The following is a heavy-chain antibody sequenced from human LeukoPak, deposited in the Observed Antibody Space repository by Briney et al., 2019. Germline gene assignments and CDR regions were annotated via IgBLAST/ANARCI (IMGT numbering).Heavy chain of an antibody. CDR2: IYTSGST. D-gene: IGHD6-13*01. J-gene: IGHJ3*02. V-gene: IGHV4-4*07. CDR1: GGSISSYY. Sequence: KPSETLSLTCTVSGGSISSYYWSWIRQPAGKGLEWIGRIYTSGSTNYNPSLKSRVTMSVDTSKNQFSLKLSSVTAADTAVYYCARGYSSSWADDAFDIWGQGTMVTVSS. CDR3: ARGYSSSWADDAFDI.